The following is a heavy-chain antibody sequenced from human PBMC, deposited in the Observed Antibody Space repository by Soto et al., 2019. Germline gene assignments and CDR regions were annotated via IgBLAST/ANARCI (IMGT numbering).Heavy chain of an antibody. CDR3: ARASFYYDSSGYPVGWFDP. D-gene: IGHD3-22*01. J-gene: IGHJ5*02. CDR1: GGSVSGGIYY. CDR2: ISHSGTT. V-gene: IGHV4-61*01. Sequence: SETLSLTCTVSGGSVSGGIYYWSWIWQPPGKGLEWIGHISHSGTTKYNPSLKSPVTISLDTAKNQFSLKVTSVTAADTAMYYCARASFYYDSSGYPVGWFDPWGQGTLVTV.